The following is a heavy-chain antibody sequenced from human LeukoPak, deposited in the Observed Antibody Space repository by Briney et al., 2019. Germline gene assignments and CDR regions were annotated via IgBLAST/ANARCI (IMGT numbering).Heavy chain of an antibody. J-gene: IGHJ6*02. D-gene: IGHD6-13*01. CDR1: GGSISSSSYY. CDR2: IYYSGST. Sequence: SETLSLTCTVSGGSISSSSYYWGWIRQPPGKGLGWIGSIYYSGSTYYNPSLKSRVTISVDTSKNQFSLKLSSVTAADTAVYYCARELSSSWSYYYYGMDVWGQGTTVTVSS. CDR3: ARELSSSWSYYYYGMDV. V-gene: IGHV4-39*07.